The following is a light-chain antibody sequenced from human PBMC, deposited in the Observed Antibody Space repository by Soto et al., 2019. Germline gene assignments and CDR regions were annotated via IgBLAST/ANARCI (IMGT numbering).Light chain of an antibody. Sequence: DVQMTQSPSAMSASVGDRVTITCRASQDISRFVAWFQQKPGKAPERLIYDTSSLQPGVPSRFSGSGSGTEFTLTISSLQPDDFATYYCQHYNSYSEAFGQGTKVELK. CDR2: DTS. J-gene: IGKJ1*01. V-gene: IGKV1-17*03. CDR1: QDISRF. CDR3: QHYNSYSEA.